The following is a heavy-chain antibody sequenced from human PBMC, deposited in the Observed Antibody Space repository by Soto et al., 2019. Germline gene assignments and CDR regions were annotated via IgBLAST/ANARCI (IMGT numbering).Heavy chain of an antibody. D-gene: IGHD6-19*01. V-gene: IGHV2-5*02. CDR2: IYWDDDK. CDR3: AHRRSGVSQWYYGDFDY. CDR1: GFSLSTSGVG. J-gene: IGHJ4*02. Sequence: KESGPTLVKPTQTLTLTCTFSGFSLSTSGVGVGWIRQPPGKALEWLAIIYWDDDKRYSPALRSRLTITKDTSKNQVVLTMTNVDPVDTATYFCAHRRSGVSQWYYGDFDYRGQGTLVTVSS.